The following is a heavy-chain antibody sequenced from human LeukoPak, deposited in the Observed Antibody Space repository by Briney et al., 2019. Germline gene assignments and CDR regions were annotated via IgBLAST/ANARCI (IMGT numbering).Heavy chain of an antibody. CDR3: ARRLVALQGFDY. D-gene: IGHD2-21*01. Sequence: SETLSLTCAVSGYSISSGYYWGWIRQPPGKGLEWIGSIYHSGSTYYNPSLKSRVTISVDTSKNQFSLKLSSVTAADTAVYYCARRLVALQGFDYWGQGTLVTVSS. J-gene: IGHJ4*02. CDR2: IYHSGST. CDR1: GYSISSGYY. V-gene: IGHV4-38-2*01.